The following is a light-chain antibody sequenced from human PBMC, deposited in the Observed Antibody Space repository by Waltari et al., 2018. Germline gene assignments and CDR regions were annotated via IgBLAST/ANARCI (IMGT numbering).Light chain of an antibody. J-gene: IGLJ2*01. CDR1: SSEVGSYNL. CDR3: CSYAGSSTVV. Sequence: QSALTQPASVSGSPGQSITISCTGTSSEVGSYNLVSWYQQHPGKAPRLMIYEVSKRPSGVSNRFSGPKSGNTASLTISGLQSEDEADYYCCSYAGSSTVVFGGGTKLTVL. V-gene: IGLV2-23*02. CDR2: EVS.